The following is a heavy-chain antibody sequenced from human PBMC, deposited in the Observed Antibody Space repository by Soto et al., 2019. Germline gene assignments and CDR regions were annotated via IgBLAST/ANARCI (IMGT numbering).Heavy chain of an antibody. J-gene: IGHJ4*02. D-gene: IGHD3-22*01. Sequence: EVQLLESGGGLVQPGGSLRLSCAASGFTFSSYAMSWVRQAPGKGLEWVSASSGSGGSTYYADSVKGRFTISRDNSKNTLYLQMNSLRAEDTAVYYCAKGEMATILLPDYWGQGTLVTVSS. CDR1: GFTFSSYA. CDR3: AKGEMATILLPDY. V-gene: IGHV3-23*01. CDR2: SSGSGGST.